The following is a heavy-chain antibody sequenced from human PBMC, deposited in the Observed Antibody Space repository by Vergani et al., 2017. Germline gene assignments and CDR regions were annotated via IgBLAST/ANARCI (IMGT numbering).Heavy chain of an antibody. D-gene: IGHD3-10*01. CDR3: ARAPRGVYGSGSYYNENNGGAFDI. CDR1: GYTFTSYG. V-gene: IGHV1-18*01. Sequence: QVQLVQSGAEVKKPGASVKVSCKASGYTFTSYGISWVRQAPGQGLEWMGWISAYNGNTNYAQKLQGRVTMTQAKSTSTAYMELMSLRSDDTAVYYCARAPRGVYGSGSYYNENNGGAFDIWGQGTMVTVSS. CDR2: ISAYNGNT. J-gene: IGHJ3*02.